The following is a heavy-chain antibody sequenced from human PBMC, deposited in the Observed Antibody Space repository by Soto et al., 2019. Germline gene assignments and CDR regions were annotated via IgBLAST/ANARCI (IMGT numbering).Heavy chain of an antibody. CDR1: GFTFSSYA. J-gene: IGHJ4*02. CDR2: ITGSGGST. V-gene: IGHV3-23*01. CDR3: AKHGYDILTGYYY. D-gene: IGHD3-9*01. Sequence: PGGSLRLSCAASGFTFSSYAVSWVRQAPGKGLEWVSGITGSGGSTYYADSVKGRFTMSRDNSRNTLYLQMNSLRAEDTAVYHCAKHGYDILTGYYYWGQGTLVTVSS.